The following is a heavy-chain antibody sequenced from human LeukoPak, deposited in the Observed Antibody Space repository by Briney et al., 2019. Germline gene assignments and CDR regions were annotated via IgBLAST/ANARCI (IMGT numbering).Heavy chain of an antibody. V-gene: IGHV1-8*01. D-gene: IGHD3-3*01. Sequence: ASVKVSCKASGYTFTSYDINWVRQATGQGLEWMGWMNPNSGNTGYAQKFQGRVTMTRNTSISTAYMELSSLRSEDTAVYYCARSATYYDFWSGYFPRGFDPWGQGTLVTVSS. CDR3: ARSATYYDFWSGYFPRGFDP. CDR2: MNPNSGNT. J-gene: IGHJ5*02. CDR1: GYTFTSYD.